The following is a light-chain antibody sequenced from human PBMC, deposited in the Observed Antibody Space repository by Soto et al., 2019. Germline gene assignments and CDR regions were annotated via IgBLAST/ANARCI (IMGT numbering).Light chain of an antibody. CDR2: DAS. V-gene: IGKV1-33*01. CDR3: QQYDNLSFT. CDR1: QDISNY. J-gene: IGKJ3*01. Sequence: DIQMTQSPSSLSASVGDRVTITCQASQDISNYLNWYQQKPGKAPKLLIYDASNLETGVPSRFSGSGSGTDFTCTISSLQPEDIATYYCQQYDNLSFTFGPGTKVDIK.